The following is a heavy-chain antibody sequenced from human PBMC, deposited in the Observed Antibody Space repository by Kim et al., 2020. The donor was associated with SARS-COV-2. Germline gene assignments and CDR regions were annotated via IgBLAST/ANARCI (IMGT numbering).Heavy chain of an antibody. CDR3: ARDPLRNPVTLGYYYSYGMDF. CDR1: GGSISSGGYY. CDR2: IYYSGST. D-gene: IGHD1-1*01. J-gene: IGHJ6*04. V-gene: IGHV4-31*03. Sequence: SETLSLTCTVSGGSISSGGYYWSWIRQHPGKGLEWIGYIYYSGSTYYNPSLKRRVTISVDTSKNQFYLKLGSVTAADTAVYYCARDPLRNPVTLGYYYSYGMDFWGEGTTDTVSS.